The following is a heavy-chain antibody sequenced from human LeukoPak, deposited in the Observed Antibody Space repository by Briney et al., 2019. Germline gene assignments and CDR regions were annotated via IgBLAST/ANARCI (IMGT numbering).Heavy chain of an antibody. CDR2: ISGSGGST. CDR3: AKDLRSIVATTAFDY. D-gene: IGHD5-12*01. V-gene: IGHV3-23*01. CDR1: GFTFSSYA. Sequence: SGGSLRLSCAASGFTFSSYAMSWVRQAPGKGLEWVSAISGSGGSTYYADSVKGRFTISRDNSKNTLYLQMNSLRAEDTAVYYCAKDLRSIVATTAFDYWGQGTLVTVSS. J-gene: IGHJ4*02.